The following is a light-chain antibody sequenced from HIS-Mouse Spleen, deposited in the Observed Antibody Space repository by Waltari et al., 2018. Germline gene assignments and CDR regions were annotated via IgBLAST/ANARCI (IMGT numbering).Light chain of an antibody. Sequence: QSALTQPASVSGSPGQSITISCTGTSSDVGSYNLVSWYQQHPGKAPKLMIYEGSKRPSRVSNRFSGSKSGNTASLTISGLQAEDEADYYCCSYAGSSTTLVFGGGTKLTVL. CDR1: SSDVGSYNL. V-gene: IGLV2-23*01. CDR3: CSYAGSSTTLV. CDR2: EGS. J-gene: IGLJ3*02.